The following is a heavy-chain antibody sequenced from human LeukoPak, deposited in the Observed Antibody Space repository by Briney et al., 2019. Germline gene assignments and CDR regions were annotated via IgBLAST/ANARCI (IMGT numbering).Heavy chain of an antibody. Sequence: MPSETLSLTCAVYGGSFSGYIWGWIRQAPGKGLEWIGEISHSAKNTYSPSLKSRVTISVDTAKNQVSLQLNSVTAADTAAYYCARLAKCSSTCRGKYWYFDLWGRGTLVTVSS. CDR3: ARLAKCSSTCRGKYWYFDL. V-gene: IGHV4-34*01. CDR2: ISHSAKN. CDR1: GGSFSGYI. J-gene: IGHJ2*01. D-gene: IGHD2-2*01.